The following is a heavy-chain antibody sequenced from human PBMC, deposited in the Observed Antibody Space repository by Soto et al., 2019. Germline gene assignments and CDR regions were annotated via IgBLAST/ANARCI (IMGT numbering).Heavy chain of an antibody. Sequence: GASVKVSCKASGYTFTSYAMHWVRQAPGQRLEWLGWINAGNGNTKYSQKFQGRVTITRDTSASTAYMALSSLRPEDTAVYYCARDPHHIVVAGYYYYGMDVWGQGTTVTVSS. D-gene: IGHD2-21*01. CDR1: GYTFTSYA. CDR2: INAGNGNT. CDR3: ARDPHHIVVAGYYYYGMDV. J-gene: IGHJ6*02. V-gene: IGHV1-3*01.